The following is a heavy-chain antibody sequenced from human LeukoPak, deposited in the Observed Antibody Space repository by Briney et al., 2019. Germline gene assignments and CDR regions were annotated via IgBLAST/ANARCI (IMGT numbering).Heavy chain of an antibody. CDR3: AEGLDSSSWSWFDP. CDR1: GYTFTSYA. CDR2: INTNTGNP. Sequence: ASVKVSCKASGYTFTSYAMNWVRQAPGQGLEWMGWINTNTGNPTYARGFTGRFVFSLDTSVSTAYLQISSLKAEDTAVYYCAEGLDSSSWSWFDPWGQGTLVTVSS. V-gene: IGHV7-4-1*02. D-gene: IGHD6-13*01. J-gene: IGHJ5*02.